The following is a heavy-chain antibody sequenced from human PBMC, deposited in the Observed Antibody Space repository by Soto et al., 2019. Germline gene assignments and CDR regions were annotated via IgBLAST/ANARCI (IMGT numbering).Heavy chain of an antibody. V-gene: IGHV1-69*01. CDR2: IIPIFGTS. Sequence: SVKVSCKASGGTFSSYAISWVRQAPGQGLEWMGGIIPIFGTSNYAQKFQGRVTITADESTSTAYMELSSLRSEDTAVYYCARGTPGYCTNGVCYNWFDPWGQGTLVTVSS. J-gene: IGHJ5*02. CDR1: GGTFSSYA. CDR3: ARGTPGYCTNGVCYNWFDP. D-gene: IGHD2-8*01.